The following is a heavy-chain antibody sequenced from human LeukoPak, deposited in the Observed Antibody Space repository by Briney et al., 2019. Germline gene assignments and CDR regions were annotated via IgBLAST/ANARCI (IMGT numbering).Heavy chain of an antibody. J-gene: IGHJ4*02. Sequence: GGSLRLSCAASGFTFSNAWMSWVRQAPGKGLEWVSSISSSSSYIYYADSVKGRFTISRDNAKNSLYLQMNSLRAEDTAVYYCARGGSGITGTTTDYWGQGTLVTVSS. V-gene: IGHV3-21*01. CDR3: ARGGSGITGTTTDY. CDR1: GFTFSNAW. D-gene: IGHD1-20*01. CDR2: ISSSSSYI.